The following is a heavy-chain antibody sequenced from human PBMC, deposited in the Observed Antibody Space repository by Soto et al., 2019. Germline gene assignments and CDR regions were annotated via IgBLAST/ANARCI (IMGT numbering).Heavy chain of an antibody. CDR2: INPNSGGT. Sequence: ASVKVSCKASGYTFTGYYMHWVRQAPGQGLEWMGWINPNSGGTNYAQKFQGWVTMTRDTSISTAYMELSRLRSDDTAVYYCARGVRIVVVPAAPAGFVYWGQGTLVTVSS. CDR1: GYTFTGYY. D-gene: IGHD2-2*01. J-gene: IGHJ4*02. CDR3: ARGVRIVVVPAAPAGFVY. V-gene: IGHV1-2*04.